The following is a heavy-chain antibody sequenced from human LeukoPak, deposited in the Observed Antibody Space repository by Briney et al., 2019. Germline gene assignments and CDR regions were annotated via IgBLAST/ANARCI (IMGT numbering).Heavy chain of an antibody. CDR2: ISYDGSNK. J-gene: IGHJ3*02. CDR3: ARDVGASAFDI. D-gene: IGHD1-26*01. V-gene: IGHV3-30*04. CDR1: GFTFSSYA. Sequence: PGRSLGLSCAASGFTFSSYAMHWVRQAPGKGLEWVAVISYDGSNKYYADSVKGRFTISRDNSKNTLYLQMNSLRAEDTAVYYCARDVGASAFDIWGQGTMVTVSS.